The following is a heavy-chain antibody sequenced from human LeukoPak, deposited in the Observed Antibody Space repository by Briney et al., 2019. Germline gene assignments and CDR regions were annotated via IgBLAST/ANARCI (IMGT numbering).Heavy chain of an antibody. V-gene: IGHV3-53*01. CDR3: ARSPIGIAAAGYLRNLYFDY. Sequence: GGSLRLSCAASGFTVSSNYMSGVRQAPGKGLEWVSVIYSGGSTYYADSVKGRFTISRDNSKNTLYLQMNSLRAEDTAMYYCARSPIGIAAAGYLRNLYFDYWGQGTLVTVSS. J-gene: IGHJ4*02. CDR2: IYSGGST. D-gene: IGHD6-13*01. CDR1: GFTVSSNY.